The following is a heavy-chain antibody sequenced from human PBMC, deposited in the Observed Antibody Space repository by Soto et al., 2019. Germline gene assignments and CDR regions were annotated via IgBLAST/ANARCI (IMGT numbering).Heavy chain of an antibody. CDR2: IYYSGST. V-gene: IGHV4-39*01. Sequence: SETLSLTCTVSGGSISSSSYYWGWIRQPPGKGLEWIGSIYYSGSTYYNPSLKSRVTISVDTSKNQFSLKLSSVTAADTAVYYCARASGSYFLGWGPFDYWGQGTLVTVSS. J-gene: IGHJ4*02. CDR1: GGSISSSSYY. CDR3: ARASGSYFLGWGPFDY. D-gene: IGHD1-26*01.